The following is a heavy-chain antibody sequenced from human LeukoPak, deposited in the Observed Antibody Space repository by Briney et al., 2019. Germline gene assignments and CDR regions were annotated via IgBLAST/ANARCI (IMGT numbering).Heavy chain of an antibody. CDR1: GGSITSSTYY. J-gene: IGHJ4*02. CDR2: FYYDGGT. D-gene: IGHD2-2*01. V-gene: IGHV4-39*02. CDR3: ARSCSSTSCYYLFDY. Sequence: SETLSLTCTVSGGSITSSTYYWGWFRQPPGKGLEWIGSFYYDGGTYYSPSLKSRVTISGDTSKNHFSLKLSSVTAADTAVYYCARSCSSTSCYYLFDYWGQGTLVTVSS.